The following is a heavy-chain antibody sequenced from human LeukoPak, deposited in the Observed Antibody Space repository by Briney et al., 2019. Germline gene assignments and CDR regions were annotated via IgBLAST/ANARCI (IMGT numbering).Heavy chain of an antibody. V-gene: IGHV3-30*18. CDR2: ISYDGSNK. Sequence: GGSLRLSCAASGVTFSSYGMHWVRQAPGKGREWVAVISYDGSNKYYADSVKGRFPISRDNSKNTLYLQMNSLRAEDTAVYYCAKDSPFDYWGQGTLVTVSS. J-gene: IGHJ4*02. CDR1: GVTFSSYG. CDR3: AKDSPFDY.